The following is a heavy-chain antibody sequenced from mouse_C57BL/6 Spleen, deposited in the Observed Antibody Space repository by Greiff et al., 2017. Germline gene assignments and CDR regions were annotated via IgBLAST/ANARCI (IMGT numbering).Heavy chain of an antibody. CDR3: ARSVYSFDY. CDR1: GYTFTDYY. D-gene: IGHD2-12*01. J-gene: IGHJ2*01. CDR2: INPNNGGT. Sequence: VQLQQSGPELVKPGASVKISCKASGYTFTDYYMNWVKQSHGKSLEWIGDINPNNGGTSYNQKFKGKATLTVDKSSSTAYMELRSLTSEDSAVYYCARSVYSFDYWGQGTTLTVSS. V-gene: IGHV1-26*01.